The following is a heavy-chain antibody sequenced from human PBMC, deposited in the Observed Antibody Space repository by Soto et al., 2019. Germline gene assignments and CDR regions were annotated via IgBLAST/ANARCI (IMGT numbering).Heavy chain of an antibody. CDR2: IHYSGSA. Sequence: SLRKIPERGLEWIGYIHYSGSANYNPSLNSRLTMSVDRSKSQFSMKLASVTAADTAVYYCARGVVGSGLTLSDSLGQGTLVPV. V-gene: IGHV4-28*01. J-gene: IGHJ5*01. D-gene: IGHD6-19*01. CDR3: ARGVVGSGLTLSDS.